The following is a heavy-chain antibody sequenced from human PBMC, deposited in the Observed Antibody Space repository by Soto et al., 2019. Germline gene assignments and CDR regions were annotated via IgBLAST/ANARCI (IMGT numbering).Heavy chain of an antibody. CDR3: AKTSVSRSWYGAFEI. CDR2: ISLNGDNT. D-gene: IGHD6-13*01. CDR1: GFTFGSYA. V-gene: IGHV3-23*01. J-gene: IGHJ3*02. Sequence: EVQLLESGGGLVQPGGSLRLSCAVSGFTFGSYAMSWVRQAPGKGLEWVSSISLNGDNTYYGDSVKGRFTISRDNSKNTLYQQMNSLRGEDTAEYYGAKTSVSRSWYGAFEIWGQGTKVTVSS.